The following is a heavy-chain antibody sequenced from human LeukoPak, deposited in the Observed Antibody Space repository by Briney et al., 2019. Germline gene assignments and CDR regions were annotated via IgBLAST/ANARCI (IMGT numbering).Heavy chain of an antibody. CDR2: IYSSGST. CDR1: GGSTSSSY. Sequence: SETLSLTCTVSGGSTSSSYWSWIPQPPGKGLEWFGYIYSSGSTNYNPSLKSRVTISVDTSKNQFSLRLSSVTAADTAVYYCARVFRGYSYGPFDYWGQGTLVTVSS. D-gene: IGHD5-18*01. V-gene: IGHV4-59*13. CDR3: ARVFRGYSYGPFDY. J-gene: IGHJ4*02.